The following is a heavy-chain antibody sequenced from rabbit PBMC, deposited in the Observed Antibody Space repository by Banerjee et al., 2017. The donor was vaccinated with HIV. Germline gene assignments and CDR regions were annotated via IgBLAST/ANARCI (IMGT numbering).Heavy chain of an antibody. V-gene: IGHV1S45*01. Sequence: QEQLEESGGDLVKPEGSLTLTCTASGFTISSSYWICWVRQAPGKGLEWIACIYTGSSGVTYYASWAKGRFTISKTSSTTVTLQMTSLTASDTAMYYCARNFGLWGQGTLVTVS. CDR2: IYTGSSGVT. CDR1: GFTISSSYW. J-gene: IGHJ4*01. CDR3: ARNFGL.